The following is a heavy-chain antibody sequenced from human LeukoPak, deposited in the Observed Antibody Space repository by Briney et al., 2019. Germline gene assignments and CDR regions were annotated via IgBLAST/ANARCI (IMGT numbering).Heavy chain of an antibody. D-gene: IGHD3-22*01. Sequence: GGSLRLSCTASGFTFSSYGMSWVRQAPGKGLDWVSAISGSGGSTYYADSVKGRFSISRDNSKNTLYLQMNSLRAEDTAVYYCAKEKYYYDSSGNLDYWGQGTLVTVSS. CDR1: GFTFSSYG. CDR2: ISGSGGST. CDR3: AKEKYYYDSSGNLDY. V-gene: IGHV3-23*01. J-gene: IGHJ4*02.